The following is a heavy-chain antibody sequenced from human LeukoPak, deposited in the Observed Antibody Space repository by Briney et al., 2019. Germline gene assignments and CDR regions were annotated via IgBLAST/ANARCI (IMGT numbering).Heavy chain of an antibody. D-gene: IGHD5-12*01. CDR3: ARESGYSGYGGGHLFDY. CDR1: GGTFSSYA. V-gene: IGHV1-69*05. J-gene: IGHJ4*02. CDR2: IIPIFGTA. Sequence: EASVKVSCKASGGTFSSYAISWVRQAPGQGLEWMGRIIPIFGTANYAQKFQGRVTITTDESTSTAYMELSSLRSVNTAVYYCARESGYSGYGGGHLFDYWGQGTLVTVSS.